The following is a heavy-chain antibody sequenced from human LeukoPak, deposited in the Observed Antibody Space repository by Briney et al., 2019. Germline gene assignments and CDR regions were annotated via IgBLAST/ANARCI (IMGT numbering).Heavy chain of an antibody. J-gene: IGHJ4*02. CDR2: TYYRSKWYN. V-gene: IGHV6-1*01. D-gene: IGHD3-10*01. Sequence: SQTLSLTCAISGDSVSSNSAAWNWIRQSPSRGLEWLGRTYYRSKWYNDYAVSVKSRITINSDTSKNQFSLQLTSVTPEDTAVYYGARAQTYYGSGLRLGQAFDYWGQGTLVTVSS. CDR3: ARAQTYYGSGLRLGQAFDY. CDR1: GDSVSSNSAA.